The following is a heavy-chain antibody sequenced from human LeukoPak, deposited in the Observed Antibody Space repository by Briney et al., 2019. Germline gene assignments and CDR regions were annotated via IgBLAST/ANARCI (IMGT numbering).Heavy chain of an antibody. CDR2: ISSSGSTI. CDR1: GFTFSDYY. CDR3: AKGHYYDSSDYFYGY. J-gene: IGHJ4*02. V-gene: IGHV3-11*01. Sequence: GGSLRLSCAASGFTFSDYYMTWIRQAPGKGLEWVSYISSSGSTIYYADSVKGRFTISRDNAKNSLYLQMNSLRAEDTAVYYCAKGHYYDSSDYFYGYWGQGTLVTVSS. D-gene: IGHD3-22*01.